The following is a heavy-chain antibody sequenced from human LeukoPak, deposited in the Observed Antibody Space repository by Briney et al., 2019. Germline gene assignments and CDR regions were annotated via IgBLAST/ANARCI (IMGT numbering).Heavy chain of an antibody. D-gene: IGHD6-13*01. CDR2: IYYSGST. CDR3: ARVSSSSSFDY. V-gene: IGHV4-59*08. Sequence: SETLSLTFTVSGGSISSYYWSWIRQPPGKVLEWIGYIYYSGSTNYNHSLNSRVTISVDTSKNQFSLKMSSVTAADTAVYYCARVSSSSSFDYWGQGTLVTVSS. J-gene: IGHJ4*02. CDR1: GGSISSYY.